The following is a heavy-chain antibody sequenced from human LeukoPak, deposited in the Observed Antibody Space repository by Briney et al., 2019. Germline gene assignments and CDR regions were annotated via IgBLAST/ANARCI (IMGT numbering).Heavy chain of an antibody. CDR3: ARDTGWEVSLKYFDF. J-gene: IGHJ2*01. Sequence: RQAPGQGLEWMGRSNPDSGDTDYAQKFQGRVTMTRDTSITTAYMELSRLTSDDTAVYYCARDTGWEVSLKYFDFWGRGTLVTVSS. CDR2: SNPDSGDT. D-gene: IGHD1-26*01. V-gene: IGHV1-2*06.